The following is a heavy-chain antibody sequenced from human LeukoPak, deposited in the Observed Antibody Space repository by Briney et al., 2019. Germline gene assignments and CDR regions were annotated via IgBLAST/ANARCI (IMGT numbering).Heavy chain of an antibody. V-gene: IGHV3-33*01. CDR3: ARGKIFGVVIHTDGMDV. Sequence: PGGSLRLSCAASGFTFSSYGMHWVRQAPGKGLEWVVVIWYDGSNKYYADSVKGRFTISRDNSKDTLYLQMNSLRAEDTAVYYCARGKIFGVVIHTDGMDVWGQGTTVTVSS. CDR1: GFTFSSYG. CDR2: IWYDGSNK. J-gene: IGHJ6*02. D-gene: IGHD3-3*01.